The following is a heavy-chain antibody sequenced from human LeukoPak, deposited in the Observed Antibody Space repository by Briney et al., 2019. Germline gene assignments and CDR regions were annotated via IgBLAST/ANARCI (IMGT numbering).Heavy chain of an antibody. Sequence: GGSLRLSCAASGFTFSDYALSWVRQAPGKGLEWVSTISGTGGGIYYALSVKGRFTVSRANSKNTLYLQMNSLRAEDTAVYYCVRTALQYFDSGSYSLDTFDIWGQGTMVTVSS. CDR3: VRTALQYFDSGSYSLDTFDI. V-gene: IGHV3-23*01. CDR2: ISGTGGGI. CDR1: GFTFSDYA. J-gene: IGHJ3*02. D-gene: IGHD3-10*01.